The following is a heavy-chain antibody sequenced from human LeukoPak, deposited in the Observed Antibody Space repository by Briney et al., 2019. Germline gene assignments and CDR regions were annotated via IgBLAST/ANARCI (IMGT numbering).Heavy chain of an antibody. CDR1: GFTFSSYA. D-gene: IGHD3-22*01. CDR2: IYSGGST. V-gene: IGHV3-66*04. J-gene: IGHJ4*02. Sequence: GGSLRLSCAASGFTFSSYAMSWVRQAPGKGLEWVSVIYSGGSTYYADSVKGRFTISRDNSKNTLYLQMNSLRAEDTAVYYCARQDSSGYPHFDYWGQGTLVTVSS. CDR3: ARQDSSGYPHFDY.